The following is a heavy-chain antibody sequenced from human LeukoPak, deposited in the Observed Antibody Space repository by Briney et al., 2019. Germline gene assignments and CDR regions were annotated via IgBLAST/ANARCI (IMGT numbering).Heavy chain of an antibody. D-gene: IGHD1-26*01. CDR3: AKPTSGSGSFLIDY. CDR2: IWDDGSYK. V-gene: IGHV3-33*06. Sequence: PGGSLRLSCAASGSSFSNYGMHWVRQAPGKGLEWVAVIWDDGSYKYYADSVKGRFTISRDNSKNTLYLQMNSLRAEDTAVYYCAKPTSGSGSFLIDYWGQGTLVTVSS. CDR1: GSSFSNYG. J-gene: IGHJ4*02.